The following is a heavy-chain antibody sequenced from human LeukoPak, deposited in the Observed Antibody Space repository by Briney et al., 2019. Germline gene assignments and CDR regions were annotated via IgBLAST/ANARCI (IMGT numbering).Heavy chain of an antibody. D-gene: IGHD2-15*01. CDR2: ISGSGGST. CDR1: GFTFSSYA. J-gene: IGHJ4*02. V-gene: IGHV3-23*01. Sequence: GGSPRLSCAASGFTFSSYAMSWVRQAPGKGLEWVSAISGSGGSTYYTDSVKGRFTISRDNSKNTLYLQMNSLRAEDTAVYYCASGPEYCSGGSCYGFDYWGQGTLVTVSS. CDR3: ASGPEYCSGGSCYGFDY.